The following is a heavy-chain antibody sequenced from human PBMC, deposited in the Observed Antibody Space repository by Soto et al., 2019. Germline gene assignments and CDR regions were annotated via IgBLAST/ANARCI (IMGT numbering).Heavy chain of an antibody. CDR1: GGSISSYY. Sequence: SETLSLTCTVSGGSISSYYWSWIRQPPGKGLEWIGYIYYSGSTNYNPSLKSRVTISVDTSKNQFSLKLSSVTAADTAVYYCARDRENSSSWYRVFDYWGQGTLVTVSS. CDR2: IYYSGST. CDR3: ARDRENSSSWYRVFDY. J-gene: IGHJ4*02. D-gene: IGHD6-13*01. V-gene: IGHV4-59*01.